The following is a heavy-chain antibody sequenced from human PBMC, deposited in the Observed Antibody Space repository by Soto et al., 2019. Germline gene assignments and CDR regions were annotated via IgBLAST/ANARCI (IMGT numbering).Heavy chain of an antibody. CDR2: ISYDGSNK. Sequence: GGSLRLSCAASGFPFSSYGMHWVRQAPGKGLEWVAVISYDGSNKYYADSVKGRFTISRDNSKNTLYLQMNSLRAEDTAVYYCAKEPHASQWLGHYFDYWGQGTLVTVSS. CDR3: AKEPHASQWLGHYFDY. D-gene: IGHD6-19*01. V-gene: IGHV3-30*18. CDR1: GFPFSSYG. J-gene: IGHJ4*02.